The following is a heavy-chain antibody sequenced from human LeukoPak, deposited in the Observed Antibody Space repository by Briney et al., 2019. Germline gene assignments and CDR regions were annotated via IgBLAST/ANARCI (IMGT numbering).Heavy chain of an antibody. Sequence: ASVKVSCTASGYTFTGYYMHWVRQAPGQGLEWMGWINPNSGGTNYAQKFQGWVTMTRDTSISTAYMELSRLRSDDTAVYYCARGYCSGGSCCMDVWGQGTTVTVSS. CDR2: INPNSGGT. V-gene: IGHV1-2*04. J-gene: IGHJ6*02. CDR3: ARGYCSGGSCCMDV. D-gene: IGHD2-15*01. CDR1: GYTFTGYY.